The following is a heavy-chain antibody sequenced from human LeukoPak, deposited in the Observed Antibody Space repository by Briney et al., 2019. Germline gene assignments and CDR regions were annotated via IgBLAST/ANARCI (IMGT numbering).Heavy chain of an antibody. D-gene: IGHD3-9*01. CDR1: GYTFTSYD. V-gene: IGHV1-8*01. J-gene: IGHJ4*02. CDR2: MNPNSGNT. Sequence: ASVKVSCKASGYTFTSYDINWVRQATGQGLEWMGWMNPNSGNTGYAQKFQGRVTMTRNTSISTAYMELSSLRSEDTAVYYCARRGTVYYDILTGRSYFDYWGQGTLVTVSS. CDR3: ARRGTVYYDILTGRSYFDY.